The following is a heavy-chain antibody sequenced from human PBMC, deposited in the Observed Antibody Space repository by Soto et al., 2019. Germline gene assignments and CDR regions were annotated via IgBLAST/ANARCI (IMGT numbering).Heavy chain of an antibody. J-gene: IGHJ6*03. V-gene: IGHV4-39*01. CDR3: ARKLYNWHDPYYMDV. Sequence: SETLSLTCTVSGGSISSSSYYWGWIRQPPGKGLEWIGSIYYSGSTYYNQSLKSRVTISVDTSKNQFSLKLSSVTAADTAMYYCARKLYNWHDPYYMDVWGKGTTVTVSS. CDR1: GGSISSSSYY. D-gene: IGHD1-20*01. CDR2: IYYSGST.